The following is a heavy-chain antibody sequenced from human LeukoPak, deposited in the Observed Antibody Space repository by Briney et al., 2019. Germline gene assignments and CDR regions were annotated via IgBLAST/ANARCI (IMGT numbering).Heavy chain of an antibody. Sequence: GSSVKVSCKASGGTLSSYAISWVRQAPGQGLEWMGGIIPIFGTANYAQKFQGRVTITTDESTSTAYMELSSLRSEDTAVYYCARSITIFGVVIQDPYYYYYMDVWGRGTTVTVSS. CDR2: IIPIFGTA. CDR3: ARSITIFGVVIQDPYYYYYMDV. V-gene: IGHV1-69*05. CDR1: GGTLSSYA. J-gene: IGHJ6*03. D-gene: IGHD3-3*01.